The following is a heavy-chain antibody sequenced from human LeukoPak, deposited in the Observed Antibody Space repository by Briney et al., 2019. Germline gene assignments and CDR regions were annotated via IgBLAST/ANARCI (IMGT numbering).Heavy chain of an antibody. D-gene: IGHD3-22*01. CDR2: ISAYNGHT. V-gene: IGHV1-18*01. Sequence: ASVKVSCKASGYTFTSYGISWVRQAPGQGLEWMGWISAYNGHTNYAQKLQGRVTMTTDTSTSTAYMELRSLRSDDTAVYYCARAYDSSGYYNYNSYYYMDVWGKGTTATVSS. CDR3: ARAYDSSGYYNYNSYYYMDV. CDR1: GYTFTSYG. J-gene: IGHJ6*03.